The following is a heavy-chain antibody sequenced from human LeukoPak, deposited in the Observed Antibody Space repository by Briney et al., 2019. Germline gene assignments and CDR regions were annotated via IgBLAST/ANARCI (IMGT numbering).Heavy chain of an antibody. CDR2: INPSGGST. D-gene: IGHD2-2*01. CDR1: GYSFTPYY. Sequence: ASVKVSCKASGYSFTPYYIHWVRQAPGQGLEWMGVINPSGGSTSFAQKFQARLTMTRDTSTSTVYMELSGLRSEDTAVYYCAREIVVVPAAMGFDPWGQGTLVTVSS. CDR3: AREIVVVPAAMGFDP. J-gene: IGHJ5*02. V-gene: IGHV1-46*01.